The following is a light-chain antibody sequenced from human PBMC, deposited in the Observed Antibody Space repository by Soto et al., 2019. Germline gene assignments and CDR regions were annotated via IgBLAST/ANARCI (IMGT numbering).Light chain of an antibody. CDR2: GAS. V-gene: IGKV3-15*01. CDR1: QSISSS. J-gene: IGKJ2*01. CDR3: QQYNNGPTYT. Sequence: EIVMTQSPATLSVSPGERATLSCRASQSISSSLAWYQQKPGQAPRLLIYGASTRATGIPARFSGSGSGTEFTLTISSLQSEYFAVYYCQQYNNGPTYTFGQGTKLEIK.